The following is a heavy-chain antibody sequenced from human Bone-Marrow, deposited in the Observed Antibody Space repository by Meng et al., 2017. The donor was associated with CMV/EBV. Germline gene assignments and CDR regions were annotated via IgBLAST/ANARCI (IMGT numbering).Heavy chain of an antibody. J-gene: IGHJ2*01. V-gene: IGHV1-46*01. CDR3: AREAPNWYFEL. CDR2: INPSDSGT. D-gene: IGHD2-8*01. CDR1: GYTFTNYN. Sequence: SCKASGYTFTNYNIQWVRQAPGQGLEWVGIINPSDSGTSYAQKFQGRVTMTRDTSTNTVYMELSSLRSQDTAVFYCAREAPNWYFELWGRGTLVTVSS.